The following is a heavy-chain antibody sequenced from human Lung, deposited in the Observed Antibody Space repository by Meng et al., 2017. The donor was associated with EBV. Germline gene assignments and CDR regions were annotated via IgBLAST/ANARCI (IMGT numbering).Heavy chain of an antibody. Sequence: HVQLQESGAGLVNPSHSLSLTCTVSGCSISSGGFYWSWTRQHTGKGLEWIGYIYYSGSTYYHPSLKSLVSISVDTSNTQFSLKLSSVTAADTAVYYCARAVDTGYFDYWGQGTLVTVSS. J-gene: IGHJ4*02. CDR1: GCSISSGGFY. D-gene: IGHD5-18*01. V-gene: IGHV4-31*01. CDR3: ARAVDTGYFDY. CDR2: IYYSGST.